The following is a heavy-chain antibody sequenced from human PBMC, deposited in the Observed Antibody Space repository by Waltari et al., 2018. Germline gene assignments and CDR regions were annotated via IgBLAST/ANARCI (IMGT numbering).Heavy chain of an antibody. CDR1: GFTFNTYT. CDR3: AKDRISTSYYYYYHMDV. J-gene: IGHJ6*02. V-gene: IGHV3-21*01. Sequence: EVQLVESGGGLVKPGGSLRLSCSAYGFTFNTYTMNWVRQAPGKGLGWVSSISSTSSYIYYADSVKGRFTISRDNAKNSLYLQMNSLRGEDTAVYYCAKDRISTSYYYYYHMDVWGQGTTVTVSS. CDR2: ISSTSSYI. D-gene: IGHD3-16*01.